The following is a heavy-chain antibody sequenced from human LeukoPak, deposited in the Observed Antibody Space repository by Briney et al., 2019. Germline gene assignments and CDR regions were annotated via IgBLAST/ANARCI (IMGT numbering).Heavy chain of an antibody. CDR3: ARDPVTIFGVVKGDAFDI. CDR1: GGSFSGYY. V-gene: IGHV4-34*01. D-gene: IGHD3-3*01. J-gene: IGHJ3*02. CDR2: INHSGST. Sequence: SETLSLTCAVYGGSFSGYYWSWIRQPPGKGLEWIGEINHSGSTNYNPSLKSRVTISVDTSKNQFSMKLSSVSAADTAVYYCARDPVTIFGVVKGDAFDIWGQGTMVTVSS.